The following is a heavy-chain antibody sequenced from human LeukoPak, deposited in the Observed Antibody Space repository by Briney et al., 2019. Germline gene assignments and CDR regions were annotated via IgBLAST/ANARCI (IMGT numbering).Heavy chain of an antibody. Sequence: PSQTLSLTCTVSGGSISSGGYYWSWIRQPPGKGLEWIGYIYHSGSTYYNPSLKSRVTISVDRSKNQFSLKLSSVTAADTAVYYCAGDNPSVQKVGALRHYYYYMDVWGKGTTVTVSS. J-gene: IGHJ6*03. CDR2: IYHSGST. V-gene: IGHV4-30-2*01. CDR1: GGSISSGGYY. CDR3: AGDNPSVQKVGALRHYYYYMDV. D-gene: IGHD4-17*01.